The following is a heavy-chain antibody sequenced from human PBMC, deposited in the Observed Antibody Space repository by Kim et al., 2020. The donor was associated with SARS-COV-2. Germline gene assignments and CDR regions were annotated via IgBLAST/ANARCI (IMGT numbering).Heavy chain of an antibody. D-gene: IGHD6-13*01. Sequence: GGSLRLSCAASGFTFSDYYMSWIRQAPGKGLEWVSYISSSGSTIYYADSVKGRFTISRDNAKNSLYLQMNSLRAEDTAVYYCARGSSSWPPQGAGPGLRQFDPWGQGTLVTVSS. CDR2: ISSSGSTI. J-gene: IGHJ5*02. V-gene: IGHV3-11*01. CDR3: ARGSSSWPPQGAGPGLRQFDP. CDR1: GFTFSDYY.